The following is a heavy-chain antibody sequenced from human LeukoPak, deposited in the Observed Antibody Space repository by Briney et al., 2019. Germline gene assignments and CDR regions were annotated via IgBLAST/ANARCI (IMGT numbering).Heavy chain of an antibody. Sequence: PSETLSLTCAVYGGSFSGYYWSWIRQPPGKGLEWIGEINHSGSTNYNPSLKSRVTISVDTSKNQFSLKLSSVTAADTAVYYCARGPRLWFGESHYYYYGMDVWGQGTTVTVS. V-gene: IGHV4-34*01. J-gene: IGHJ6*02. CDR3: ARGPRLWFGESHYYYYGMDV. D-gene: IGHD3-10*01. CDR1: GGSFSGYY. CDR2: INHSGST.